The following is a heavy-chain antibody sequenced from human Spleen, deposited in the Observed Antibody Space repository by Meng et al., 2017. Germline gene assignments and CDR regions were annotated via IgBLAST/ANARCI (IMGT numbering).Heavy chain of an antibody. CDR2: ISSSGSVI. Sequence: GESLKISCAASGFTFSSYGMHWVRQAPGKGLEWVSYISSSGSVIYYADSVKGRLAISRDNAKNSLYLQMNSLSAADTAVYYCAGDQRGSESYYPYYDYWGQGTLVTVSS. CDR3: AGDQRGSESYYPYYDY. J-gene: IGHJ4*02. D-gene: IGHD3-10*01. CDR1: GFTFSSYG. V-gene: IGHV3-48*04.